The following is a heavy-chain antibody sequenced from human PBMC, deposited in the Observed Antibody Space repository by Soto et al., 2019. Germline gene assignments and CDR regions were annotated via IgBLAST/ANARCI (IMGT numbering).Heavy chain of an antibody. CDR1: GGTFSTYA. CDR3: ARGGLQTYKYDTSGFPFNFEY. V-gene: IGHV1-69*12. D-gene: IGHD3-22*01. Sequence: QVQLVQSGPEVKKPGSSVRVSCKASGGTFSTYAINWVRQAPGQGLEWMGGIIPIFDTPNYAQNFQGRISITADESTSTAYMELSSLRSGDTAVYYCARGGLQTYKYDTSGFPFNFEYWGQGTLITVSS. J-gene: IGHJ4*02. CDR2: IIPIFDTP.